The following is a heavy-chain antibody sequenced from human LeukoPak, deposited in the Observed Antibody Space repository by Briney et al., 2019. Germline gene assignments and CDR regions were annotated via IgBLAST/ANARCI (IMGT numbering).Heavy chain of an antibody. Sequence: GGSLRLSCAASRFMFSHHTMTWVRQAPGKGLEWVSSINGSGDATTYADSVMGRFTISRDNSKNTVSLQMNSLRAEDSAVYYCAKSDCGSDGCKLLNYWGQGTLVTVSS. J-gene: IGHJ4*02. CDR2: INGSGDAT. CDR1: RFMFSHHT. V-gene: IGHV3-23*01. D-gene: IGHD2-21*01. CDR3: AKSDCGSDGCKLLNY.